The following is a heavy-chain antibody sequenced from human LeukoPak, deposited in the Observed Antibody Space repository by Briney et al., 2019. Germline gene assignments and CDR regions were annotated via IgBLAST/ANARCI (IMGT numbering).Heavy chain of an antibody. D-gene: IGHD3-10*01. Sequence: PSETLSLTCTVSGGSISSYYWSWIRQPLGKGLEWIGYIYYSGSTNYNPSLKSRVTISVDTSKNQFSLKLSSVTAADTAVYYCARAVGGDGSGSLWGPGTLVTVSS. CDR2: IYYSGST. CDR3: ARAVGGDGSGSL. J-gene: IGHJ4*02. CDR1: GGSISSYY. V-gene: IGHV4-59*01.